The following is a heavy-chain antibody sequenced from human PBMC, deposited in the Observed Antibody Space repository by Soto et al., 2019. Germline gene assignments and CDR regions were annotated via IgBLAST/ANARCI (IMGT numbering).Heavy chain of an antibody. V-gene: IGHV4-59*01. J-gene: IGHJ1*01. CDR3: VKDEYCGSTSCHGYFQH. CDR2: IYYSGST. CDR1: GGSISSYY. D-gene: IGHD2-2*01. Sequence: PSETLSLTCTVSGGSISSYYWSWIRQPPGKGLEWIGYIYYSGSTNYNPSLKSRVTISRDNSNNTLYLQMSSLRAEDTAVYYCVKDEYCGSTSCHGYFQHWGQGTLVTVSS.